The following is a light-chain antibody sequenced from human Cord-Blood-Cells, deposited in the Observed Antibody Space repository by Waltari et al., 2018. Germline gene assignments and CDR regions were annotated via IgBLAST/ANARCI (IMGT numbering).Light chain of an antibody. J-gene: IGLJ2*01. CDR1: KLGDKY. Sequence: SYELTQPPSVSVSPGQTASITCSGDKLGDKYACWYQQKPGQSPVLVIYQDSKRPSGIPDRFSGSNSGNIATLTISGTQAMDEADYYCQAWDSSTVVFGGGTKLTVL. CDR2: QDS. V-gene: IGLV3-1*01. CDR3: QAWDSSTVV.